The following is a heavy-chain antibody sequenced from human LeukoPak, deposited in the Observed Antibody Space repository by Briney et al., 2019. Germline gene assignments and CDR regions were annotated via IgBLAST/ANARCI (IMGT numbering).Heavy chain of an antibody. CDR1: GGSISSSSYY. V-gene: IGHV4-61*01. CDR3: ARDGLYDFWSGYQPGGMDV. J-gene: IGHJ6*02. Sequence: PSETLSLTCTVSGGSISSSSYYWSWIRQPPGKGLEWIGYIYYSGSTNYNPSLKSRVTISVDTSKNQFSLKLSSVTAADTAVYYCARDGLYDFWSGYQPGGMDVWGQGTTVTVSS. CDR2: IYYSGST. D-gene: IGHD3-3*01.